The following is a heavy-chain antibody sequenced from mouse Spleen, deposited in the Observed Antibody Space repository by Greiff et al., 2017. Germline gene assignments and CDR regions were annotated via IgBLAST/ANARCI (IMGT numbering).Heavy chain of an antibody. V-gene: IGHV1-52*01. CDR3: ARHDGSSYDYFDY. CDR1: GYTFTSYW. D-gene: IGHD1-1*01. CDR2: IDSSDSVT. J-gene: IGHJ2*01. Sequence: VQLQQPGAELVRPGSSVKLSCKASGYTFTSYWMHWVKQRPIKGLEWIGNIDSSDSVTHYNQKFKDKATLTVDKSSSKAYMQLSSLTSEDSAVYYCARHDGSSYDYFDYWGQGTTLTVSS.